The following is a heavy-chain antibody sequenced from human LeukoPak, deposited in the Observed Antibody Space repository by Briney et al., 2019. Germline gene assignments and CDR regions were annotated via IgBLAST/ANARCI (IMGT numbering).Heavy chain of an antibody. CDR3: ARDSPYGDYGYDAFDI. D-gene: IGHD4-17*01. CDR2: IYYSGST. V-gene: IGHV4-59*01. CDR1: GGSISSYY. J-gene: IGHJ3*02. Sequence: PSETLSLTCTVSGGSISSYYWSWIGQPPGKGLEWIGYIYYSGSTNYNPSLKSRVTISVDTSKNQFSLKLSSVTAADTAVYYCARDSPYGDYGYDAFDIWGRGTMVTVSS.